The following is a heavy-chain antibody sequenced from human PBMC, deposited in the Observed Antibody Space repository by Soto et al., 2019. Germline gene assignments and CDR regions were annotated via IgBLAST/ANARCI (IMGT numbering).Heavy chain of an antibody. Sequence: ASVKVSCKASGYTFTGYYMHWVRQAPGQGLEWMGWINPNSGGTNYAQKFQGWVTMTRDTSISTAYMELSRLRSDDTAVYYCARGNSITIFEVVIIFTHDAFDIWGQGTMVTVSS. V-gene: IGHV1-2*04. CDR3: ARGNSITIFEVVIIFTHDAFDI. J-gene: IGHJ3*02. CDR2: INPNSGGT. D-gene: IGHD3-3*01. CDR1: GYTFTGYY.